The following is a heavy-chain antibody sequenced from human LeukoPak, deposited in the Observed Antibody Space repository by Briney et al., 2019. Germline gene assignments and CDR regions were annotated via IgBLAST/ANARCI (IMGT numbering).Heavy chain of an antibody. J-gene: IGHJ4*02. V-gene: IGHV3-7*01. CDR3: TKDAGGFWSGYYLDY. CDR2: MKQDGSEK. CDR1: GFSFNNYW. Sequence: PGGSLRLSCAASGFSFNNYWMGWVRQAPGKGLEWVANMKQDGSEKYYVDSVTGRFTISRDNAKNSLYLQMNSLRAEDTAVYYCTKDAGGFWSGYYLDYWGQGTLVTVSS. D-gene: IGHD3-3*01.